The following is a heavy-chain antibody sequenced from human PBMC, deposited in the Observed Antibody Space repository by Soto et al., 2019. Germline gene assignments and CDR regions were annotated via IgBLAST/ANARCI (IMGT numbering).Heavy chain of an antibody. D-gene: IGHD2-2*01. CDR2: IYHSGST. CDR3: AKDLNPIVVVPAAIGWFDS. J-gene: IGHJ5*01. Sequence: PSETLSLTCAVSGGSISSSNWWSWVRQPPGKGLEWIGEIYHSGSTNYNPSLKSRVTISVDKSKNQFSLILSSVTAADTAVYYCAKDLNPIVVVPAAIGWFDSWGQGTLVTVSS. CDR1: GGSISSSNW. V-gene: IGHV4-4*02.